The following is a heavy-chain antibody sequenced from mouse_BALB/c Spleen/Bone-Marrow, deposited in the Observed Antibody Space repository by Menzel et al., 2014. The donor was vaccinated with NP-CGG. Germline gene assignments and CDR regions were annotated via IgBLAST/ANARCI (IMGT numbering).Heavy chain of an antibody. V-gene: IGHV14-3*02. CDR3: TRRGFDF. Sequence: VQLQQSGAELVKPGASVKLSCTASGFNIKDTYIHWVKRRPEQGLEWIGRIDPENGNIKYDPKFQVEATITADTSSNTAYLQLSSLAPEDTAVYYCTRRGFDFWGQGTTLTVSS. CDR1: GFNIKDTY. J-gene: IGHJ2*01. CDR2: IDPENGNI.